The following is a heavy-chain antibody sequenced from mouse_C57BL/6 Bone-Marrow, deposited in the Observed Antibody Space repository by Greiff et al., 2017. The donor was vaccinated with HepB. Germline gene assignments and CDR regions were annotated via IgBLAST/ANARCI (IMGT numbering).Heavy chain of an antibody. CDR3: AKDRKGFMTKYYAMDY. Sequence: DVKLVESEGGLVQPGSSMKLSCTASGFTFSDYYMAWVRQVPEKGLEWVANINYDGSSTYYLDSLKSRFIISRYNAKNILYLQMSSQKSEDTATYYCAKDRKGFMTKYYAMDYWGQGTSVTVSS. V-gene: IGHV5-16*01. CDR2: INYDGSST. D-gene: IGHD1-1*01. J-gene: IGHJ4*01. CDR1: GFTFSDYY.